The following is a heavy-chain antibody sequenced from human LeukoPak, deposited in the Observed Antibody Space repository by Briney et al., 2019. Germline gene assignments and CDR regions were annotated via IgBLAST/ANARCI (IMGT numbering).Heavy chain of an antibody. V-gene: IGHV3-7*01. CDR1: GFTFSSYS. CDR2: IKQDGSEK. CDR3: ARDAELSYDY. J-gene: IGHJ4*02. Sequence: GGSLRLSCAASGFTFSSYSMHWVRQAPGKGLEWAANIKQDGSEKYYVDSVKGRFTISRDNAKNSLYLQMNSLRAEDTAVYYCARDAELSYDYWGQGTLVTVSS. D-gene: IGHD3-16*02.